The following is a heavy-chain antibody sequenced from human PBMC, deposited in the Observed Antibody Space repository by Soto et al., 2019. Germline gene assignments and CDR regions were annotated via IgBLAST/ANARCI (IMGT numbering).Heavy chain of an antibody. V-gene: IGHV3-15*07. J-gene: IGHJ6*03. CDR2: IKSKTDGGTP. D-gene: IGHD3-3*01. Sequence: GGSLRLSCAASGFTFTTAWINWVRQAPGKGLEWVGRIKSKTDGGTPDFAAPVRGRFAISRDDSKSMVYLQMNSLNTEDTAVYYCSRQASDFWSGKPQYYMDVWGKGTTVTVSS. CDR1: GFTFTTAW. CDR3: SRQASDFWSGKPQYYMDV.